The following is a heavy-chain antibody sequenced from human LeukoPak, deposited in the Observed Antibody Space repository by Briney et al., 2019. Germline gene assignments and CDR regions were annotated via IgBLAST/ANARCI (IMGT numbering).Heavy chain of an antibody. CDR1: GGSFSGYY. CDR2: INHSGST. J-gene: IGHJ4*02. CDR3: ARGLYDSGDYYYGIRAYYFDQ. D-gene: IGHD3-22*01. V-gene: IGHV4-34*01. Sequence: SETLSLTCAVYGGSFSGYYWSWIRQPPGKGLEWIGEINHSGSTNYNPSLKSRVTISVDTSKNQFSLKLSSVTAADTARYYCARGLYDSGDYYYGIRAYYFDQWGQGTLVTVSS.